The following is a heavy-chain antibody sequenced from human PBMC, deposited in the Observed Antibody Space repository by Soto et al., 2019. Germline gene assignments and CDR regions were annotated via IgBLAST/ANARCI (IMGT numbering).Heavy chain of an antibody. CDR3: AIDGLGRTTAFDY. V-gene: IGHV1-2*06. Sequence: QVQLVQSGAEVKKPGASIKISCKTSGYTFSDHYIHLVRQAPVQGLEWMGRIIPNTGGTNYAQKFQDRVTLTRDTSISTAYIELTRLTSDDTATYFCAIDGLGRTTAFDYWGQGTLVTVSS. J-gene: IGHJ4*02. CDR1: GYTFSDHY. D-gene: IGHD1-1*01. CDR2: IIPNTGGT.